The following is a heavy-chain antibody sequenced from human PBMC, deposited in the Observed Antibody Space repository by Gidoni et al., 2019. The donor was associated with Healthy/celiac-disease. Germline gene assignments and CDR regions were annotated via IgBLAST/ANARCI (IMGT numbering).Heavy chain of an antibody. CDR2: IYPGDSDT. J-gene: IGHJ5*02. Sequence: EVQLVQSGAEVKKPGESLNISCKGSGYSFASYWIGWVRQMPGKGLEWMGTIYPGDSDTRYSPSFQGQVTISADKSISTAYLQWSSLKASDTAMYYCARQHYSSSWYVGENWFDPWGQGTLVTVSS. D-gene: IGHD6-13*01. V-gene: IGHV5-51*01. CDR1: GYSFASYW. CDR3: ARQHYSSSWYVGENWFDP.